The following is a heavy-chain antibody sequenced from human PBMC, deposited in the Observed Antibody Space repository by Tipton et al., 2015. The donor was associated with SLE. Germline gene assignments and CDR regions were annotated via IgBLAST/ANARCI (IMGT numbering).Heavy chain of an antibody. Sequence: TLSLTCTVSGLSIINGYYWGWIRQSPGKGLEWIGSFYHSGSIYYNPSLNSRVTISLDTSKNQFSLRLNSVTAADTAVYYCAREEDSGGGILDYWGQGILVIVSS. CDR1: GLSIINGYY. V-gene: IGHV4-38-2*02. CDR3: AREEDSGGGILDY. J-gene: IGHJ4*02. CDR2: FYHSGSI. D-gene: IGHD2-15*01.